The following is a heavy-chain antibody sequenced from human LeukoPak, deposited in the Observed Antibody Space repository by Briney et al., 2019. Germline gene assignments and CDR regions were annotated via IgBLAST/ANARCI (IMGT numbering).Heavy chain of an antibody. J-gene: IGHJ4*02. CDR1: GFTFSSYG. Sequence: PGGSLRLSCAASGFTFSSYGMHWVRQAPGKGLEWVAVIWYDGSNKYYADSVRGRFTITRDNSKNTLYLQMNSLRAEDTAVYYCAQDLEWESTGDFDYWDQGTLVTVSS. CDR2: IWYDGSNK. V-gene: IGHV3-33*06. CDR3: AQDLEWESTGDFDY. D-gene: IGHD1-26*01.